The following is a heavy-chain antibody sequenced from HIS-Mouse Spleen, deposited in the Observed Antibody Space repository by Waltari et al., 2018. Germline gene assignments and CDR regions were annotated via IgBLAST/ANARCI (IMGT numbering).Heavy chain of an antibody. V-gene: IGHV3-21*01. J-gene: IGHJ3*02. CDR3: ARDRGQWLANDAFDI. Sequence: EVQLVESGGGLVTPGGSLRLPCPASGFTFSGYSLNWLRHAPGKGLEWVSSISSSSSYIYYADSVKGRFTISRDNAKNSLYLQMNSLRAEDTAVYYCARDRGQWLANDAFDIWGQGTMVTVSS. CDR2: ISSSSSYI. D-gene: IGHD6-19*01. CDR1: GFTFSGYS.